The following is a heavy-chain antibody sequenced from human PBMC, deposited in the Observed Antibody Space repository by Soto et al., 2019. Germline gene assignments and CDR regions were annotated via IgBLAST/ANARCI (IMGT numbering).Heavy chain of an antibody. D-gene: IGHD2-2*01. CDR1: GFTFGDHD. Sequence: GGSLRLSCTTSGFTFGDHDMSWLRQAPGKGLEWLGFIRGKAYGGTTEYAASVKGRFAMSRDDSQGIAYLQMNSLKTEDTAVYYCPRVGCTSTSCYYLFDFWGQGSLVTVSS. CDR2: IRGKAYGGTT. V-gene: IGHV3-49*03. CDR3: PRVGCTSTSCYYLFDF. J-gene: IGHJ4*02.